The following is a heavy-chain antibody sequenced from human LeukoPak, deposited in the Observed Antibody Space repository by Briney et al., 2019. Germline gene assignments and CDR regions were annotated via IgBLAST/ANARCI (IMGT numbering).Heavy chain of an antibody. CDR1: GYTFTGYY. Sequence: ASVKASCKASGYTFTGYYMHWVRQAPGQGLEWMGWINPNSGGTNYAQKFQGRVTMTRDTSISTAYMELSRLRSDDTAVYYCARVKRYYYGSGTFDYWGQGTLVTVSS. CDR2: INPNSGGT. V-gene: IGHV1-2*02. D-gene: IGHD3-10*01. CDR3: ARVKRYYYGSGTFDY. J-gene: IGHJ4*02.